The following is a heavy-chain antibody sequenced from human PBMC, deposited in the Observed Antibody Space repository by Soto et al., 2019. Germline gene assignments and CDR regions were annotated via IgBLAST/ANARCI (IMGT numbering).Heavy chain of an antibody. Sequence: QVQLVQSGAEGKKPGASVKVSCKASGYTFTSYTMHWVRQAPGQRLEWMGWINSGNGNTKYSQKFQVRVTITRDTSASTAYMELSSLRSEDTAVYYCARDRLRIAALPLWANWFDPWGQGTLVTVSS. J-gene: IGHJ5*02. CDR1: GYTFTSYT. CDR2: INSGNGNT. D-gene: IGHD6-6*01. V-gene: IGHV1-3*01. CDR3: ARDRLRIAALPLWANWFDP.